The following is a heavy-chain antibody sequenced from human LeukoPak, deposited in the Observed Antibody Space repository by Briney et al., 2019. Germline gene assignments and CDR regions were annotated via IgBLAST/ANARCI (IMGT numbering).Heavy chain of an antibody. CDR2: IYYSGST. J-gene: IGHJ3*02. CDR3: ARRGTYGVKAFDI. Sequence: MSSETLSLTCTVSGGSISSYYWSWIRQPPGKGLEWIGYIYYSGSTNYNPSLKSRVTISVDTSKNQFSLKLSSVTAADTAVYYCARRGTYGVKAFDIWGQGTMVTVSS. CDR1: GGSISSYY. V-gene: IGHV4-59*01. D-gene: IGHD3-16*01.